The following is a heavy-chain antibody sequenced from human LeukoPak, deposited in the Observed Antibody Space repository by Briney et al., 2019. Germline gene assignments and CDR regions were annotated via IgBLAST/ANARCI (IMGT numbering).Heavy chain of an antibody. D-gene: IGHD4-17*01. CDR2: ISSSGSTI. V-gene: IGHV3-11*01. CDR1: GFSFSDYY. Sequence: GGSLRLSCAASGFSFSDYYMSWIRQAPGKGLEWVSYISSSGSTIYYADSVKGRFTISRGNAKNSLYLQMNSLRAEDTAVYYCARGGPYGDYSSLLWVMSFARYNDHYYYGMDVWGQGTTVTVSS. CDR3: ARGGPYGDYSSLLWVMSFARYNDHYYYGMDV. J-gene: IGHJ6*02.